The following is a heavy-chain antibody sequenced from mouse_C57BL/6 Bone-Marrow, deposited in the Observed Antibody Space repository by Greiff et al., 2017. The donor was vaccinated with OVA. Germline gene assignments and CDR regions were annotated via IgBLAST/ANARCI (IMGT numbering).Heavy chain of an antibody. J-gene: IGHJ1*03. V-gene: IGHV1-18*01. CDR1: GYTFTDYN. CDR2: INPNNGGT. D-gene: IGHD1-1*01. Sequence: EVQRVESGPELVKPGASVKIPCKASGYTFTDYNMDWVKQSHGKSLEWIGDINPNNGGTIYNQKFKGKATLTVDKSSSTAYMELRSLTSEDTAVYYCARYYGSSSHWYFDVWGTGTTVTVSS. CDR3: ARYYGSSSHWYFDV.